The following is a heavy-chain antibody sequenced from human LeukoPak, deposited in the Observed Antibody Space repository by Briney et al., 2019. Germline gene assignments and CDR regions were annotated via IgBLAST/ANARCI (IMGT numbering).Heavy chain of an antibody. V-gene: IGHV2-5*01. D-gene: IGHD3-3*01. J-gene: IGHJ4*02. CDR2: IYWHDET. Sequence: SGPTLVNPTQTLALTCTFSGFSLRTSGVGVVWIRQPPGEALEWLAIIYWHDETHYSPSLKSRLTITNEPSKNQVVLTMTNMDPMDTATYYFTHRRVAFGLEYWGQGNLVTVSS. CDR1: GFSLRTSGVG. CDR3: THRRVAFGLEY.